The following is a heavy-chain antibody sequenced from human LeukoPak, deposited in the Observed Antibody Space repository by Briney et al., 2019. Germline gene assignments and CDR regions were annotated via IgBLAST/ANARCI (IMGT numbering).Heavy chain of an antibody. CDR3: AKAPLYYDYWQYYFDY. V-gene: IGHV3-23*01. CDR2: VCVSGGST. Sequence: GGSLRLSCAVSGFTFSSYAMSWVRQAPGKGLEWVSAVCVSGGSTYYGASVKGRFIISRDNSKNTLYLQMNSLRAEDTAVYYCAKAPLYYDYWQYYFDYWGQGTLVTVSS. CDR1: GFTFSSYA. J-gene: IGHJ4*02. D-gene: IGHD3-22*01.